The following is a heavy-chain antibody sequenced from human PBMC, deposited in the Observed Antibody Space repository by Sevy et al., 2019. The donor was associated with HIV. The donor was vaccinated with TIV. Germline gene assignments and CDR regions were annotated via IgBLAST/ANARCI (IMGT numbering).Heavy chain of an antibody. CDR3: AGRIAVAAFDY. D-gene: IGHD6-19*01. CDR2: IYTNGST. J-gene: IGHJ4*02. CDR1: GGSFSSSSYY. Sequence: SETLSLTCTVSGGSFSSSSYYWNWIRQPAGRGLEWIGRIYTNGSTTYNPSLKSRVTMSVDTSKNQFSLKLSSVTAADTAVYYCAGRIAVAAFDYWGQGNLVTVSS. V-gene: IGHV4-61*02.